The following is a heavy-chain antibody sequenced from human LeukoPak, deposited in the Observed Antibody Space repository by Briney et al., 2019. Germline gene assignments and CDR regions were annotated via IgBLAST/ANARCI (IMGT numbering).Heavy chain of an antibody. V-gene: IGHV3-23*01. CDR1: GFTFSSYA. J-gene: IGHJ4*02. CDR2: ISGSGGST. CDR3: ATDSSGYYTTHFGY. Sequence: HPGGCLRLSCAASGFTFSSYAMSWVRQAPGKGLEWVSAISGSGGSTYYADSVKGRFTISRDNSKNTLYLQMNSLRAEDTAVYYCATDSSGYYTTHFGYWGQGTLVTVSS. D-gene: IGHD3-22*01.